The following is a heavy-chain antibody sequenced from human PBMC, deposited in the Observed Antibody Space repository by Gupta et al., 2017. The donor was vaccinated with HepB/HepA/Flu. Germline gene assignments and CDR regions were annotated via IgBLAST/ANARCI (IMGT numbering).Heavy chain of an antibody. CDR3: ARDERHLDNSGYYSHLVY. CDR1: GFTFSSYA. CDR2: MSYEGIYK. V-gene: IGHV3-30-3*01. J-gene: IGHJ4*02. Sequence: QVQLVESGGGVVQPGRSLRLSCAASGFTFSSYAMHWVRPAPGKGLEWVSVMSYEGIYKYYADSVRGRFTISRDTSKNTLYLQMNSLRAEDTAVYYCARDERHLDNSGYYSHLVYWGQGTLVTVSS. D-gene: IGHD3-22*01.